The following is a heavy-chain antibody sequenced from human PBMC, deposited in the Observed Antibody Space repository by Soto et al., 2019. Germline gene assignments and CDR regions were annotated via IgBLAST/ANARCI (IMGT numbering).Heavy chain of an antibody. J-gene: IGHJ4*01. CDR3: VRDRDLGGDMAHGDF. Sequence: GGSLRLSCEASGFSMSGYSMCWVRQSAGKGLEWPAYITVVTGNTRYADSVKGRFTISADRGRNSVFLQLNSLRDEDTAVYYCVRDRDLGGDMAHGDFWGQGTLVTVSS. V-gene: IGHV3-48*02. CDR1: GFSMSGYS. D-gene: IGHD2-21*01. CDR2: ITVVTGNT.